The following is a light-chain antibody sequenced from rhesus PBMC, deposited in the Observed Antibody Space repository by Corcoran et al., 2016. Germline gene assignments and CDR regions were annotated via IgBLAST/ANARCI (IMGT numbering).Light chain of an antibody. CDR3: HQESNWPLT. CDR1: QSVGYN. J-gene: IGKJ4*01. Sequence: IIMTQSPATLSFSPGERVTLSCRASQSVGYNLAWYQQKPGQVPRLLIYDASNRATGIPERFSGSGSGTDFTLTISSLEPQDVGVYYCHQESNWPLTFGGGTNVDIK. V-gene: IGKV3-35*01. CDR2: DAS.